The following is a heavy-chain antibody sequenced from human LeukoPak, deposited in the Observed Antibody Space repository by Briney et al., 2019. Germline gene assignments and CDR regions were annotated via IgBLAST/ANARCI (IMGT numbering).Heavy chain of an antibody. CDR3: ARVEKWLAPNYYYYYYMDV. CDR2: ISYDGSNK. Sequence: GGSLRLSCAASGFTFSSYAMHWVRQAPGKGLEGVAVISYDGSNKYYADSVKGRFTISRDNSKNTLYLQMNSLRAEDTAVYYCARVEKWLAPNYYYYYYMDVWGKGTTVTVSS. J-gene: IGHJ6*03. D-gene: IGHD6-19*01. V-gene: IGHV3-30*04. CDR1: GFTFSSYA.